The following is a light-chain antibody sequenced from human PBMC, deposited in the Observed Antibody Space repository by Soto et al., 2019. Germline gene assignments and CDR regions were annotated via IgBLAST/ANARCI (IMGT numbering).Light chain of an antibody. V-gene: IGKV1D-13*01. CDR2: DAS. J-gene: IGKJ5*01. CDR3: QQFNNYPLT. Sequence: AIKLTQSPSSLSASVGDRVTITCRASQGISSAVSWYQKKPGKPPKLLMYDASSLDSEVPPRFRGSGSGTYFTLSISSLQSEYFATYYCQQFNNYPLTFGQGTRLEI. CDR1: QGISSA.